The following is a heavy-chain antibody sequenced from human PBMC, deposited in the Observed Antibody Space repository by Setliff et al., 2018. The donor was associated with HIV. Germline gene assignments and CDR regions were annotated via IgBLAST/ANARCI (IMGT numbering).Heavy chain of an antibody. Sequence: GGSLRLSCAASGLAFSNYWMHWVRQAPGKGLEWVSRIDSDGSDTNYADSVRGRFTISRDNAKNTVYLQLTSLRAEDTAVYYCARGPQYNFWGGYLGLWGQGTLVTVSS. CDR1: GLAFSNYW. J-gene: IGHJ4*02. V-gene: IGHV3-74*01. CDR3: ARGPQYNFWGGYLGL. CDR2: IDSDGSDT. D-gene: IGHD3-3*01.